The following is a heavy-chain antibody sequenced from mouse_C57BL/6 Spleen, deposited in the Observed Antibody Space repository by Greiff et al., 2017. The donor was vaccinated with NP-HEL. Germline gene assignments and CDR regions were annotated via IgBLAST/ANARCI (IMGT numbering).Heavy chain of an antibody. V-gene: IGHV5-12*01. Sequence: EVKLVESGGGLVQPGGSLKLSCAASGFTFSDYYMYWVRQTPEKRLEWVAYISNGGGSTYYPDTVKGRFTISRDNAKNTLYLQMSRLKSEDTAMYYCARHPRGSSYGYAMDYWGQGTSVTVSS. CDR1: GFTFSDYY. CDR3: ARHPRGSSYGYAMDY. J-gene: IGHJ4*01. D-gene: IGHD1-1*01. CDR2: ISNGGGST.